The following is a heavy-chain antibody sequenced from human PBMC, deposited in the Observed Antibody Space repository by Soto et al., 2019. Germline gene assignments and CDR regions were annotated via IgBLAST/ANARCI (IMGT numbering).Heavy chain of an antibody. D-gene: IGHD3-9*01. J-gene: IGHJ4*02. CDR2: ISWDGGIT. CDR1: GFSFEDYT. V-gene: IGHV3-43*01. CDR3: ARDSYDILTGQKRYFDF. Sequence: PWGSLRLSCAASGFSFEDYTMHWVRQGPGKGPEWISLISWDGGITDYSDSVKGRFISSRDNSKNSLFLEMNSLTSEDAAMYFCARDSYDILTGQKRYFDFWGQGTLVTVSS.